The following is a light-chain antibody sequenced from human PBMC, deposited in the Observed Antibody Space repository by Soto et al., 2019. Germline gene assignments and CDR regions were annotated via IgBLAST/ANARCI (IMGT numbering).Light chain of an antibody. J-gene: IGKJ1*01. CDR3: QQYHNYPRT. Sequence: DIQMTQSPSTLSASVGDRVTITCRASQSIRTWLAWYQHKPGKAPKFLIYDASTVESGVPSRFSGSGSGTEFTLTISDLQHDDFATYYCQQYHNYPRTFGQGTRVAIK. V-gene: IGKV1-5*01. CDR1: QSIRTW. CDR2: DAS.